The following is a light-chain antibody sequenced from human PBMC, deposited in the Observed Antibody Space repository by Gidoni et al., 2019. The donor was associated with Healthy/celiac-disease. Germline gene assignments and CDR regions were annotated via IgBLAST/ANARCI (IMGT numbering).Light chain of an antibody. CDR1: QTISSH. CDR2: AAS. CDR3: QQSYSTPPFT. Sequence: DIQMTQSPSSLCASVGDRVTLTCRASQTISSHLNWYQQKPGKAPKLLIYAASSLQSGVPSRFSGSGSGTDFTLTISSLQPEDFATYYCQQSYSTPPFTFGPGTKVDIK. J-gene: IGKJ3*01. V-gene: IGKV1-39*01.